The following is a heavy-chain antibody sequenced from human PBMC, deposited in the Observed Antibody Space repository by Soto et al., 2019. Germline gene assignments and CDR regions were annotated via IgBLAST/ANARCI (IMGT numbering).Heavy chain of an antibody. V-gene: IGHV4-30-2*01. Sequence: PSETLSLTCAVSGGSIDSGAYSLSWIRQPPGKGLEWIGYVTHSGTAYSIPSLNGRLTLSVDSSQTQFSLKLTSVTAADSAVYCCARIHWTQSSLDYWGRGILVTVSS. J-gene: IGHJ4*02. CDR3: ARIHWTQSSLDY. CDR1: GGSIDSGAYS. D-gene: IGHD6-19*01. CDR2: VTHSGTA.